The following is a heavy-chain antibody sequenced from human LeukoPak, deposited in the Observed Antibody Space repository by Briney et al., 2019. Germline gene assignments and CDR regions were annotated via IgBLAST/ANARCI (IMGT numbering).Heavy chain of an antibody. CDR2: INPNSGGT. V-gene: IGHV1-2*02. D-gene: IGHD3-22*01. Sequence: ASVKVSCKASGYTFTGCYMHWVRQAPGQGLEWMGWINPNSGGTNYAQKFQGRVTMTRDTSISTAYMELSRLRSDDTAVYYCARTSMIVVVSPFDYWGQGTLVTVSS. CDR1: GYTFTGCY. CDR3: ARTSMIVVVSPFDY. J-gene: IGHJ4*02.